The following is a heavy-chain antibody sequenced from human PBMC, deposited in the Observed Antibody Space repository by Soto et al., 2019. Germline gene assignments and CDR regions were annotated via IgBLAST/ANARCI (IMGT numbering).Heavy chain of an antibody. Sequence: PGGSLRLSCAASGFSFSSYNMNWVRQAPGKGLEWLSYISSSSRTVYYADSVKGRFTVSRDNGRNSLYLQMDSLRVDDTAVYYCSRDDSISPRLGYWGQRTLVTVSS. CDR1: GFSFSSYN. J-gene: IGHJ4*02. D-gene: IGHD6-6*01. CDR3: SRDDSISPRLGY. V-gene: IGHV3-48*01. CDR2: ISSSSRTV.